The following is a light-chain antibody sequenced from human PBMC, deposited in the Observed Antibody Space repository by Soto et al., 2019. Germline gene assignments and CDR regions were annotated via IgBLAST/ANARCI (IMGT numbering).Light chain of an antibody. CDR3: QQYGSSHGFT. CDR2: GAS. J-gene: IGKJ3*01. Sequence: EIVLTQSPGTLSLSPGERATLSCRASQSVSSSYLAWYQQKPGQAPRLLIYGASSRDTGIPDRFSGSGSGTDFTLTISRLEPEDFAVYYCQQYGSSHGFTFGPGTKVDIK. V-gene: IGKV3-20*01. CDR1: QSVSSSY.